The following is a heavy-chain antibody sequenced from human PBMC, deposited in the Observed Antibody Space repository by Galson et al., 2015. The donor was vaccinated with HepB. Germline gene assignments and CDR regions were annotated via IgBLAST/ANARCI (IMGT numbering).Heavy chain of an antibody. CDR3: ASQRPGY. CDR1: GFTFSSYW. Sequence: SLRLSCAASGFTFSSYWMSWVRQAPGKGLEWVANIKQDGSESYYVDSVKGRFTISRDNVKNSLYLQMSSLRAEDTAVYYCASQRPGYWGQGTLVTVSS. J-gene: IGHJ4*02. V-gene: IGHV3-7*03. CDR2: IKQDGSES.